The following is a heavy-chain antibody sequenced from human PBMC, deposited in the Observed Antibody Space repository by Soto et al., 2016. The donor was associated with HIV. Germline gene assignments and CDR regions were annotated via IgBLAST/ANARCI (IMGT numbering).Heavy chain of an antibody. CDR3: ARQGGVGPTDPFYFYYMDV. V-gene: IGHV1-18*01. CDR2: ISPYNGNT. J-gene: IGHJ6*03. CDR1: GYTFTTYG. D-gene: IGHD1-26*01. Sequence: QVQLVQSGAEVKKPGASVKVSCKASGYTFTTYGISWVRQAPGQGLEWMGWISPYNGNTNYAQKLQGRVTMTTDTSTSTAYMELRSLRSDDTAVYYCARQGGVGPTDPFYFYYMDVWGKGTTVTVSS.